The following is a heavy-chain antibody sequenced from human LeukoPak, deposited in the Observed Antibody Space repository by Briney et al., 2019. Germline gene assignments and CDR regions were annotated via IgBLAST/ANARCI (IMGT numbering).Heavy chain of an antibody. CDR3: AKVSVCYGCYLDY. V-gene: IGHV3-23*01. D-gene: IGHD3-16*01. Sequence: GGSLRLSCAASGYTFSSHGLTWIRQAPGKGLEWVSTINGAGDNTYYAETVKGRFTISRDNSKNTLYLQMHSLRAEDTAIYYCAKVSVCYGCYLDYWGQGTLVTASS. CDR2: INGAGDNT. J-gene: IGHJ4*02. CDR1: GYTFSSHG.